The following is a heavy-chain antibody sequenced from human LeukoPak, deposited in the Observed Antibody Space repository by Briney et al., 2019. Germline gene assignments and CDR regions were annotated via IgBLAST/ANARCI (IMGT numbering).Heavy chain of an antibody. CDR3: ARGQHGVAAAPFDY. D-gene: IGHD6-13*01. Sequence: SETLSLTCTVSGGSISSYYWSWIRQPPGKRLEWIGYIYYSGSTNYNPSLKSRVTISVDTSKNQFSLKLSSVTAADTAVYYCARGQHGVAAAPFDYWGQGTLVTVSS. CDR1: GGSISSYY. J-gene: IGHJ4*02. CDR2: IYYSGST. V-gene: IGHV4-59*01.